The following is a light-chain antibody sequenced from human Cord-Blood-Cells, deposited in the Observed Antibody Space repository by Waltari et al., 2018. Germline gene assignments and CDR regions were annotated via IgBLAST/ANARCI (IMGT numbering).Light chain of an antibody. CDR1: CSDVGSYNL. J-gene: IGLJ2*01. CDR2: EGS. V-gene: IGLV2-23*03. Sequence: QPALTQPASVFGSPGPPITISCTGTCSDVGSYNLISWYQQHAGKAPNLMIYEGSKRPARVSNRLSGSESGNEACLTITGRQAEDEADYYFCSYAGSSTFVVSGGGTKQTVL. CDR3: CSYAGSSTFVV.